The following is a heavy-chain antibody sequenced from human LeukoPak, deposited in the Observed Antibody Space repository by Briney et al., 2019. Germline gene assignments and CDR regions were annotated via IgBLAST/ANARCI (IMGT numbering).Heavy chain of an antibody. Sequence: SGTLSLTYAVSGGSISSSNWWSWVRQPPGKGLEWIGEIYHSGSTNYNPSLKSRVTISVDKSKNQFSLKLSSVTAADTAVYYCARDEEINDSSGYYHFDYWGQGTLVTVSS. J-gene: IGHJ4*02. D-gene: IGHD3-22*01. CDR3: ARDEEINDSSGYYHFDY. V-gene: IGHV4-4*02. CDR1: GGSISSSNW. CDR2: IYHSGST.